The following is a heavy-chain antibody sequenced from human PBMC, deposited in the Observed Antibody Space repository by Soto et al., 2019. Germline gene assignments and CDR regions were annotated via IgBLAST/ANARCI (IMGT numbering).Heavy chain of an antibody. J-gene: IGHJ5*02. D-gene: IGHD6-6*01. CDR3: ARHSPSRNWFDP. CDR2: IYYSGST. Sequence: PSETLSLTCTVSCGSISSSSYYWGWIRQPPGKGLEWIGSIYYSGSTYYNPSLKSRVTISVDTSKNQFSLKLSSVTAADTAVYYCARHSPSRNWFDPWGQGTLVTVSS. CDR1: CGSISSSSYY. V-gene: IGHV4-39*01.